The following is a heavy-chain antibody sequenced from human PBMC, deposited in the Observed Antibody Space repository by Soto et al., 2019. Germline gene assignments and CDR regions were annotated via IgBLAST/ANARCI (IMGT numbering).Heavy chain of an antibody. CDR2: IDPSDSYA. Sequence: GESLKISCKGSGYSFTSYWISWVRQMPGKGLEWMGRIDPSDSYANYSPSFQGHVTISADKSISTAYLQRSSLKASDTAMYYCARGLMSSEQQDYYFDYWGQGTLVTVSS. J-gene: IGHJ4*02. CDR3: ARGLMSSEQQDYYFDY. V-gene: IGHV5-10-1*01. CDR1: GYSFTSYW. D-gene: IGHD6-13*01.